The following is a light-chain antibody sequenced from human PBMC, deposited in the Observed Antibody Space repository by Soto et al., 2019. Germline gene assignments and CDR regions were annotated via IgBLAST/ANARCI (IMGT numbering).Light chain of an antibody. CDR2: AAS. Sequence: TQTQSSLSASVEDRVIITFRASQSITSYLNWYQQKPGKAPKLLIYAASTLQSGVPSRFSGSGSGTEFTLTISSLQPEDFATYCSQHTDSLPWPFAGRT. J-gene: IGKJ4*01. V-gene: IGKV1-39*01. CDR3: QHTDSLPWP. CDR1: QSITSY.